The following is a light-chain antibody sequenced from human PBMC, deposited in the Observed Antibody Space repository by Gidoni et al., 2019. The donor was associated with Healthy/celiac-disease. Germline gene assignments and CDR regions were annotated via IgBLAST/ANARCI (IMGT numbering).Light chain of an antibody. CDR2: DAS. CDR1: QSVSSY. CDR3: QQRGNWPLT. V-gene: IGKV3-11*01. J-gene: IGKJ4*01. Sequence: EIVLTQSPATLSLPPGERATLSCRASQSVSSYLAWYQQKPGQAPRLLIDDASNRATGIPDRFSGSGSGTDFTLTISSLEPEDFAVYYCQQRGNWPLTFGGGTKVEIK.